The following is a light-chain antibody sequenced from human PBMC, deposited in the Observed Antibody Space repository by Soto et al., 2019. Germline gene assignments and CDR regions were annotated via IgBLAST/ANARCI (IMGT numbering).Light chain of an antibody. V-gene: IGKV3-20*01. CDR1: QSVSSRS. CDR2: GAS. J-gene: IGKJ1*01. Sequence: EIVLTQSPGTLSLSPGERGTLSCRASQSVSSRSLAWYQQKPGQAPRLLIHGASNRATGIPDRFSGSGSGTDFTLTISRLEPEDFAVYFCQQYASSPRTFGQGTKVEIK. CDR3: QQYASSPRT.